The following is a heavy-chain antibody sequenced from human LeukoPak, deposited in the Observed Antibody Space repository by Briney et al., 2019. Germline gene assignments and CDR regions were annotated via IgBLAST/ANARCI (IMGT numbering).Heavy chain of an antibody. CDR1: GFTFSSYS. CDR3: AREGPGGNPHDY. D-gene: IGHD4-23*01. V-gene: IGHV3-21*01. Sequence: GGSLRLPCAASGFTFSSYSMNWVRQAPGKGLEWVSSISSSSSYIYYADSVKGRFTISRDTSKNMLYLQMNSLRPEDTAVYYCAREGPGGNPHDYWGQGTPVTVSS. CDR2: ISSSSSYI. J-gene: IGHJ4*02.